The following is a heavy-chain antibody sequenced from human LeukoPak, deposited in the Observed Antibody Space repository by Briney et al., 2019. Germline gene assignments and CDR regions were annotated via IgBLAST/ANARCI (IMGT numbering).Heavy chain of an antibody. Sequence: SQTLSLTCTVSGGSISSGSYYWSWIRQPAGKGQEWIGRIYTSGSTNYNPSLKSRVTISVDTSKNQFSLKLSSVTAADTAVYYCARDLLWFGELENYYYGMDVWGQGTTVTVSS. V-gene: IGHV4-61*02. CDR3: ARDLLWFGELENYYYGMDV. D-gene: IGHD3-10*01. CDR1: GGSISSGSYY. J-gene: IGHJ6*02. CDR2: IYTSGST.